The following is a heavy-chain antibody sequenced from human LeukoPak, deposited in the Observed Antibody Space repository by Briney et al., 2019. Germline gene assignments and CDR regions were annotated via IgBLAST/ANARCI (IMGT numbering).Heavy chain of an antibody. V-gene: IGHV1-8*02. CDR2: MNPNSGNT. D-gene: IGHD3-22*01. Sequence: ASVKVSCKASGYTFTGYYMHWVRQATGQGLEWMGWMNPNSGNTGYAQKFQGRVTMTRNTSISTAYMELSSLRSEDTAVYYCATEGGNYDSSGYYRDYWGQGTLVTVSS. CDR3: ATEGGNYDSSGYYRDY. CDR1: GYTFTGYY. J-gene: IGHJ4*02.